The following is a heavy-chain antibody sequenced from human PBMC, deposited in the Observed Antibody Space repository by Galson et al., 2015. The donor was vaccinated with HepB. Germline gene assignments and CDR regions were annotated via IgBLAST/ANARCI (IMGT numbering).Heavy chain of an antibody. CDR2: VNLNSGNT. Sequence: SVKVSCKGSGYTFTSYNVDWVRQAPGQGLEWMGWVNLNSGNTFYAQKFQGRVTMSRDTTRSTVYMELSSLRSEDTAVYYCARGQVYCSGGRCHELSIDYWGQGALVTVSS. V-gene: IGHV1-8*02. D-gene: IGHD2-15*01. J-gene: IGHJ4*02. CDR1: GYTFTSYN. CDR3: ARGQVYCSGGRCHELSIDY.